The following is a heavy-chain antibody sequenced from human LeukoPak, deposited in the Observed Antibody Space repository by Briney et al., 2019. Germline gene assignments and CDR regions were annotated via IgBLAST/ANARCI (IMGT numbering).Heavy chain of an antibody. CDR3: ARGTRADTYDPPRG. CDR1: GFTFSSYA. V-gene: IGHV3-64*01. Sequence: AGGSLRLSCAASGFTFSSYAMHWVRQAPGKGLEYVSAISSNGGSTYYANSVRGRFTISRDNSKNTLYLQMGSLRAEDMAVYYCARGTRADTYDPPRGWGQGTLVTVSS. D-gene: IGHD3-3*01. CDR2: ISSNGGST. J-gene: IGHJ4*02.